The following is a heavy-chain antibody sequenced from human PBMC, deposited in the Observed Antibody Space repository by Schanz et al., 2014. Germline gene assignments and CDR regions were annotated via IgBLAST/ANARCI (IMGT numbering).Heavy chain of an antibody. CDR1: GFTFRRYG. Sequence: VQMLESGGGLVQPGGSLRLSCVASGFTFRRYGMSWVRQAPGKGLEWVAVISYGGSDKYYTDSVKGHFTISRDDSKNTLYLQMNSLRAEDTAIYYCARDGRKYSSGTLDYFDNWGQGTLVTVSS. D-gene: IGHD6-25*01. V-gene: IGHV3-30*03. J-gene: IGHJ4*02. CDR3: ARDGRKYSSGTLDYFDN. CDR2: ISYGGSDK.